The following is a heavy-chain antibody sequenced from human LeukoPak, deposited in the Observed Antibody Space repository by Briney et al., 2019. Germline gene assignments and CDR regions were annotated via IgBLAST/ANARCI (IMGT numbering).Heavy chain of an antibody. CDR1: GFTFSSYE. V-gene: IGHV3-48*03. CDR2: ISSSGSTI. J-gene: IGHJ4*02. D-gene: IGHD3-22*01. Sequence: QTGGSLRLSCAASGFTFSSYEMNWVRQAPGKGLEWVSYISSSGSTIYYADSVKGRFTISRDNAKNSLYLQMNSLRAEDTAVYYCAKDPAYYDSSGYYYAPLDYWGQGTLVTVSS. CDR3: AKDPAYYDSSGYYYAPLDY.